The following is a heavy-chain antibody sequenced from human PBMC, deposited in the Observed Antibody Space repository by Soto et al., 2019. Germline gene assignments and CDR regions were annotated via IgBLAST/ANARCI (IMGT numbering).Heavy chain of an antibody. CDR2: ISNSGGGT. CDR3: AKSRYSDSSGDFYDY. V-gene: IGHV3-23*01. J-gene: IGHJ4*02. D-gene: IGHD3-22*01. Sequence: EVQLLESGGDLVQPGGSLRLSCTASGFTFSNFAMNWVRQAPGKGLEWVSAISNSGGGTYYADSVRGRFTISRDNSKNTVYLQMRSLRVEDTAIYYCAKSRYSDSSGDFYDYWGQGTLVTVSS. CDR1: GFTFSNFA.